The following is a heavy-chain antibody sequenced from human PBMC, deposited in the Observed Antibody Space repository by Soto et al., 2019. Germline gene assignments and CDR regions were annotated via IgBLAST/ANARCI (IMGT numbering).Heavy chain of an antibody. CDR3: ARQGITGTTDAFDI. V-gene: IGHV4-39*01. Sequence: QLQLQESGPGLVKPSETLSLTCTVSGGSISSSSYYWGWIRQPPGKGLEWIGSIYYSGSTYYNPSHKSRVTISVHTSKNQFSLKLSSVTAADTAVYYCARQGITGTTDAFDIWGQGTMVTVSS. J-gene: IGHJ3*02. CDR2: IYYSGST. D-gene: IGHD1-7*01. CDR1: GGSISSSSYY.